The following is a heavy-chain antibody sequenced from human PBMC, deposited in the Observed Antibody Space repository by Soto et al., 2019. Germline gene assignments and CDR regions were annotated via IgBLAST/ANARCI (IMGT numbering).Heavy chain of an antibody. CDR2: MNPNSGNA. CDR3: ARDFRFRWGPVDS. CDR1: GYTFTNYD. V-gene: IGHV1-8*01. Sequence: QVQLAQSGAEVKKPGASVKVSCKASGYTFTNYDLNWVRQAPGQGLEWMGWMNPNSGNAASAQKFQGSLTMTRNNSISTAYMELSSLRSEDAAVDYCARDFRFRWGPVDSWGQGTLVIVSS. J-gene: IGHJ4*02. D-gene: IGHD3-3*01.